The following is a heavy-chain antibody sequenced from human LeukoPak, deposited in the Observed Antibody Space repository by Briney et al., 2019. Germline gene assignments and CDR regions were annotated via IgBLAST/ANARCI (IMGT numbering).Heavy chain of an antibody. D-gene: IGHD2-21*01. V-gene: IGHV4-30-2*01. CDR2: IYHSGST. Sequence: SETLSLTCAASGGSTSSGGYSWSWIRQPPGKGLEWIGYIYHSGSTYYNPSLKSRVTISVDRSKNQFSLKLSSVTAADTAVYYCARLFYYFDYWGQGTLVTVSS. J-gene: IGHJ4*02. CDR1: GGSTSSGGYS. CDR3: ARLFYYFDY.